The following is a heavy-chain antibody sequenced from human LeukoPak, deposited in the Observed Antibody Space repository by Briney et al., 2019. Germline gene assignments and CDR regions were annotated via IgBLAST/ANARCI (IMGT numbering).Heavy chain of an antibody. J-gene: IGHJ6*02. Sequence: GASVKVSCKASGYTFTSYGISWVRQAPGQGLEWMGIINPSGGSTSYAQKFQGRVTMTRDTSTSTVYMELSSLRSEDTAVYYCARDHSTGEPYYYYGMDVWGQGTTVTVSS. V-gene: IGHV1-46*01. CDR2: INPSGGST. D-gene: IGHD7-27*01. CDR3: ARDHSTGEPYYYYGMDV. CDR1: GYTFTSYG.